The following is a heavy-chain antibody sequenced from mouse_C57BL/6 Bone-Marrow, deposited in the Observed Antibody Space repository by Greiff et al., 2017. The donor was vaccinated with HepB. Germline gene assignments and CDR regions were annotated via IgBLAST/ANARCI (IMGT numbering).Heavy chain of an antibody. Sequence: VKLQESGAELVRPGTSVKMSCKASGYTFTNYWIGWAKQRPGHGLEWIGDIYPGGGYTNYNEKFKGKATLTADKSSSTAYMQFSSLTSEDSAIYYCARSTMVKYFDYWGQGTTLTVSS. J-gene: IGHJ2*01. CDR2: IYPGGGYT. CDR1: GYTFTNYW. D-gene: IGHD2-2*01. CDR3: ARSTMVKYFDY. V-gene: IGHV1-63*01.